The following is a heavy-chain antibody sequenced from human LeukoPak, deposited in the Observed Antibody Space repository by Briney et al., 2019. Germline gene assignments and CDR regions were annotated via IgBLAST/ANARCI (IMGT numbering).Heavy chain of an antibody. CDR2: ISGSGGST. Sequence: PGGSLRLSCAASGFTFSSYAMSWVRQAPGKGLEWVSAISGSGGSTYYADSVKGRFTISRDNSKNTLYLQMNSLRAEDTAVYYCAKGLGSSTSCPLFDPWGQGTLVTVSS. V-gene: IGHV3-23*01. J-gene: IGHJ5*02. CDR1: GFTFSSYA. D-gene: IGHD2-2*01. CDR3: AKGLGSSTSCPLFDP.